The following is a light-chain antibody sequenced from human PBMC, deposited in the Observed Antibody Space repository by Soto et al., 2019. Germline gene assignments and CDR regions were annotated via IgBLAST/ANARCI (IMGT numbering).Light chain of an antibody. CDR1: SSDVGAYDY. Sequence: QSVLTQPASVSGSPGQSITISCTGTSSDVGAYDYVSWYQQHPRKAPKLMIYDVSDRPSEVSNRFSGSKSGNTASLTISGLQAEDEADYYCSSYTSTSTLVFGGGTKLTVL. J-gene: IGLJ2*01. V-gene: IGLV2-14*01. CDR3: SSYTSTSTLV. CDR2: DVS.